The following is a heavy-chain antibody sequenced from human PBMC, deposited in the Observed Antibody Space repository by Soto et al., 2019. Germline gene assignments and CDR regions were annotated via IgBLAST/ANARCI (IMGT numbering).Heavy chain of an antibody. D-gene: IGHD1-26*01. CDR2: IYHSGST. CDR3: ARVYGTVGPRAYYYYGMDV. CDR1: GYSIRSGYY. V-gene: IGHV4-38-2*01. J-gene: IGHJ6*02. Sequence: SETLSLTCAVSGYSIRSGYYWGWIRQPPGEGLEWIGSIYHSGSTYYSPSLKSRVTISVDTSKNQFSLKLMSVTAADTAVYYCARVYGTVGPRAYYYYGMDVWGQGTTVNVSS.